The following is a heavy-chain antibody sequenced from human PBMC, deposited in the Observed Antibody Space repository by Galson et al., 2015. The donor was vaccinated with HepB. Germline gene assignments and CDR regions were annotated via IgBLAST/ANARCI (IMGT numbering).Heavy chain of an antibody. CDR1: GGSISSGDYY. CDR3: ARDLGGSDYDSSGYYYPRSYYYYGMDV. V-gene: IGHV4-30-4*01. D-gene: IGHD3-22*01. CDR2: IYYSGST. Sequence: TLSLTCTVSGGSISSGDYYWSWIRQPPGKGLEWIGYIYYSGSTYYNPSLKSRVTISVDTSKNQFSLKLSSVTAADTAVYYCARDLGGSDYDSSGYYYPRSYYYYGMDVWGQGTTVTVSS. J-gene: IGHJ6*02.